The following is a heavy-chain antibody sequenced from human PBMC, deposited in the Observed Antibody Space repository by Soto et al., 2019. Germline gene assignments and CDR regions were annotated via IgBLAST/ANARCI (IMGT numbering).Heavy chain of an antibody. J-gene: IGHJ6*02. CDR2: IVVGSGNT. Sequence: GASVKVSCKASGFTFTSSAVQWVRQARGQRLEWIGWIVVGSGNTNYAQKFQERVTITRDMSTSTAYMELSSLRSEDTAVYYCAALRDYYDSSGNGMDVWGQGTTVT. V-gene: IGHV1-58*01. CDR1: GFTFTSSA. D-gene: IGHD3-22*01. CDR3: AALRDYYDSSGNGMDV.